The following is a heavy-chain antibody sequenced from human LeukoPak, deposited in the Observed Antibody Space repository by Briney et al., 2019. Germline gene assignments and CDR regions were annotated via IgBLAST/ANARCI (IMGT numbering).Heavy chain of an antibody. D-gene: IGHD5-18*01. CDR1: GFTFSSYA. CDR2: ISGSGGST. Sequence: GGSLRLSCAASGFTFSSYAMIWVRQAPGKGLEWVAAISGSGGSTYYADSVKGRFTISRDNSKNTLYLQMNSLRAEDTAVYYCAKDPYTAMAPYYFDYWGQGTLVTVSS. J-gene: IGHJ4*02. CDR3: AKDPYTAMAPYYFDY. V-gene: IGHV3-23*01.